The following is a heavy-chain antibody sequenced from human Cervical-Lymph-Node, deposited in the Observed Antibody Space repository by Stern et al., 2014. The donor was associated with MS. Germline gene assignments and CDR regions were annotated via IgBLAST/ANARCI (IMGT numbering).Heavy chain of an antibody. CDR3: ARGMPFDY. CDR1: GFTFSTYW. V-gene: IGHV3-7*01. Sequence: EMQLVESGENLVQPGGSLRLSCAASGFTFSTYWMSWVRQAPGKGLEWVANIKEDGSEKHYVDSVKGRFTISRDNAKKSLYLQMNSLRAEDTAMYYWARGMPFDYWAREPWSPSPQ. D-gene: IGHD2-2*01. J-gene: IGHJ4*02. CDR2: IKEDGSEK.